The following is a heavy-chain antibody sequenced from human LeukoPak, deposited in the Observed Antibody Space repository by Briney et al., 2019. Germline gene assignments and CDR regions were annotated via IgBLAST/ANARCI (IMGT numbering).Heavy chain of an antibody. Sequence: GGSLRLSCAASGFTFSSYSMNWVRQAPGKGLEWVSSISSSSSYIYYADSVKGRFTISRDNAENSLYLQMNSLRAEDTAVYYCARHGLHYGDYVSWFDPWGQGTLVTVSS. CDR2: ISSSSSYI. V-gene: IGHV3-21*01. CDR3: ARHGLHYGDYVSWFDP. D-gene: IGHD4-17*01. CDR1: GFTFSSYS. J-gene: IGHJ5*02.